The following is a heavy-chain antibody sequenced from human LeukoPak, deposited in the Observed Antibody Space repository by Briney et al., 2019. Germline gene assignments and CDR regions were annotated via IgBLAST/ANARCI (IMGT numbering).Heavy chain of an antibody. D-gene: IGHD5-12*01. CDR2: IFHSGST. CDR3: ARLGSSYGGYSYFDY. J-gene: IGHJ4*02. CDR1: GFSISSGYY. V-gene: IGHV4-38-2*02. Sequence: SETLSLTCTVSGFSISSGYYWGWIRQPPGKGLEWIGSIFHSGSTSYNPSLQSRVTMSVDTSKNLFSLKLSSVTAADTAVYYCARLGSSYGGYSYFDYWGQGTLVTVSS.